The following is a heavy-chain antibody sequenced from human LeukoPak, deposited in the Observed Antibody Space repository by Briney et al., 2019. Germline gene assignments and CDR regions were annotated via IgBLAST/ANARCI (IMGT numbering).Heavy chain of an antibody. D-gene: IGHD6-13*01. J-gene: IGHJ3*02. CDR2: IYYSGNT. V-gene: IGHV4-59*08. Sequence: SETLSLTCTVSGGSISSYYWSWIRQPPGQGLEWIGYIYYSGNTKYNPSLKSRATISVDTSKNQFSLRLSSVSAADTAMYYCARPYSSSWYGAFDIWGQGTMVTVSS. CDR1: GGSISSYY. CDR3: ARPYSSSWYGAFDI.